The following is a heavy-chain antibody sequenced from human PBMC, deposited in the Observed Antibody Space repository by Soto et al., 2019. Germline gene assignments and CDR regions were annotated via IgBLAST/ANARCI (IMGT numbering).Heavy chain of an antibody. CDR1: GFTFSSYA. J-gene: IGHJ6*02. CDR2: ISGSGGST. D-gene: IGHD2-15*01. V-gene: IGHV3-23*01. CDR3: AKDTPTLGYCSGGSCYSYYCDGLDV. Sequence: GGSLRLSCAASGFTFSSYAMSWVRQAPGKGLEWVSAISGSGGSTYYADSVKGRFTISRDNSKNTLYLQMNSLRAEDTAVYYCAKDTPTLGYCSGGSCYSYYCDGLDVSGQGSTDTVSS.